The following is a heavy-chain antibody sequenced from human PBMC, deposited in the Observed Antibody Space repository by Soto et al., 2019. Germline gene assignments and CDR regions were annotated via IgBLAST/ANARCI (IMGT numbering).Heavy chain of an antibody. CDR2: IIPILGIA. CDR1: GGTFSSYT. D-gene: IGHD5-12*01. V-gene: IGHV1-69*02. CDR3: ARGLIVATFGYYYMDV. J-gene: IGHJ6*03. Sequence: QVQLVQSGAEVKKPGSSVKVSCKASGGTFSSYTISWVRQAPGQGLEWMGRIIPILGIANYAQKFQGRVTITADKSTSTAYMELSSLRSEDTAVYYCARGLIVATFGYYYMDVWRKGTTVTVSS.